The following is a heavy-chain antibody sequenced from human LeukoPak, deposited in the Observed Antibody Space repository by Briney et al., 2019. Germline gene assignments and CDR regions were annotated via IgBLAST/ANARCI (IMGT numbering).Heavy chain of an antibody. CDR3: AKDPDGLWS. V-gene: IGHV3-23*01. D-gene: IGHD4/OR15-4a*01. CDR1: GFTFSSYA. J-gene: IGHJ5*02. CDR2: ISGSGGST. Sequence: GGSLRLSCAASGFTFSSYAMNWVRQAPGKGLEWVSAISGSGGSTHYAGSVKGRFTISRDNSKNTLYLQMNSLRAEDTAVYYCAKDPDGLWSWGQGTLVTVSS.